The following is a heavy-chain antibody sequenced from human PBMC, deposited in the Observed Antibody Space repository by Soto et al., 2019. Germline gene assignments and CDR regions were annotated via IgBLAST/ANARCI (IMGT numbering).Heavy chain of an antibody. CDR3: ARLHCHSPNCVPPDP. CDR1: GGSISDDTYY. CDR2: IYYSGTA. D-gene: IGHD2-2*01. Sequence: QLQLQESGPGLVKPSETLSLTCTVSGGSISDDTYYWGWIRQPPGKGLEWIGSIYYSGTASYNPSLKSRITMSVDTSNKQLYLRLSSVPAAHTAVYYCARLHCHSPNCVPPDPWGQGTLVIVSS. V-gene: IGHV4-39*01. J-gene: IGHJ5*02.